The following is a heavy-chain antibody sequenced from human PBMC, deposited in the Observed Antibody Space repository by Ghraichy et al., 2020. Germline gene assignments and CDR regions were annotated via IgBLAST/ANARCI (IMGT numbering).Heavy chain of an antibody. CDR3: AKDAIIISVLNPLDY. CDR2: ISYDGSNK. D-gene: IGHD3-10*01. Sequence: GGSLRLSCAASGFTFSSYGMHWVRQAPGKGLEWVAVISYDGSNKYYADSVKGRFTISRDNSKNTLYLQMNSLRAEDTAVYYCAKDAIIISVLNPLDYWGQGTLVTVSS. V-gene: IGHV3-30*18. J-gene: IGHJ4*02. CDR1: GFTFSSYG.